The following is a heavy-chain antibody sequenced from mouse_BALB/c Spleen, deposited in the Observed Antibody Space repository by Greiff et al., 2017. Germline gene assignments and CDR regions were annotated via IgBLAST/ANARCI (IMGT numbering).Heavy chain of an antibody. D-gene: IGHD1-1*01. CDR1: GYTFTDYE. J-gene: IGHJ2*01. CDR3: TRFITTVVATPFDY. Sequence: VQLQQSGAELVRPGASVTLSCKASGYTFTDYEMHWVKQTPVHGLEWIGAIDPETGGTAYNQKFKGKATLTADKSSSTAYMELRSLTSEDSAVYYCTRFITTVVATPFDYWGQGITLTVSS. CDR2: IDPETGGT. V-gene: IGHV1-15*01.